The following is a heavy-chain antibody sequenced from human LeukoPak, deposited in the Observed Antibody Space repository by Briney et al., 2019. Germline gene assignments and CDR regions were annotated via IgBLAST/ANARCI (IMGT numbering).Heavy chain of an antibody. Sequence: GGSLRLSCAASGFTFSSYSMTWVRQAPGKGLEWVSSISSSSSYIYYADSVKGRFTISRDNAKNSLYLQMNSLRAEDTAVYYCARECRIPLWGRRTDCDGKGNYGMDVWGQGTTVTVSS. V-gene: IGHV3-21*01. CDR2: ISSSSSYI. J-gene: IGHJ6*02. CDR3: ARECRIPLWGRRTDCDGKGNYGMDV. CDR1: GFTFSSYS. D-gene: IGHD3-16*01.